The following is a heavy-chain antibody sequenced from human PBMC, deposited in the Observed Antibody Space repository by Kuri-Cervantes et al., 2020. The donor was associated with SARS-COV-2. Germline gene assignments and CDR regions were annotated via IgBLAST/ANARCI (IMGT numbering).Heavy chain of an antibody. CDR1: GFTFSNAW. CDR3: TTEGRGLSRGNYFDY. J-gene: IGHJ4*02. D-gene: IGHD3-16*01. CDR2: IKSKTDGGTT. Sequence: SLKISCAASGFTFSNAWMSWVRQAPGKGLEWVGRIKSKTDGGTTDYAAPVKGRFTISRDDSKNTLYLQMNSLKTEDTAVYYCTTEGRGLSRGNYFDYWGQGTLVTVSS. V-gene: IGHV3-15*01.